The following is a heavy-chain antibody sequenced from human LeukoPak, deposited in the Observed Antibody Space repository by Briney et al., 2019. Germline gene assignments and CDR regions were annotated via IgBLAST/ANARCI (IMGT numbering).Heavy chain of an antibody. CDR3: ATALSNSVDYPYYYYMYV. CDR2: INWNGVST. V-gene: IGHV3-20*04. J-gene: IGHJ6*03. Sequence: GGSLRASCAASGFTFDDYGMSWVRQAPGKGLEWVSGINWNGVSTSYVDSVKGRFTISRDNAKNSLYMQMNSLRVEDTALYYCATALSNSVDYPYYYYMYVWGEGTTVTVSS. D-gene: IGHD4-11*01. CDR1: GFTFDDYG.